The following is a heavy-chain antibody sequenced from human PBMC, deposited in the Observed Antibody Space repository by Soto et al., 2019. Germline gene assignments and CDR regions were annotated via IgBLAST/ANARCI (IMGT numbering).Heavy chain of an antibody. J-gene: IGHJ4*02. D-gene: IGHD2-2*01. CDR1: GFTFSSYA. Sequence: GGSLRLSCAASGFTFSSYAMSWVRQAPGKGLEWVSAISGSGGSTYYADSVKGRFTISRDNSKNTLYLQMNSLRAEDTAVYYCAKDLGYCSSTSCLFDYWGQGTLVTVSS. V-gene: IGHV3-23*01. CDR2: ISGSGGST. CDR3: AKDLGYCSSTSCLFDY.